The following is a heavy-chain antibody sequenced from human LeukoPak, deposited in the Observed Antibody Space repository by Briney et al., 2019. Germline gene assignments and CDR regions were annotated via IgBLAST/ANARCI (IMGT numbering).Heavy chain of an antibody. J-gene: IGHJ4*02. CDR3: AAGWVCSGGSCYYYFDY. Sequence: SVKVSCKASGFTFTSSAMQWVRQARGQRLEWIGWIAVGSGKTNYAQKFQERVTITRDMSTSTAYMELSSLRSEDTAVYYCAAGWVCSGGSCYYYFDYWGQGTLVTVSS. D-gene: IGHD2-15*01. V-gene: IGHV1-58*02. CDR1: GFTFTSSA. CDR2: IAVGSGKT.